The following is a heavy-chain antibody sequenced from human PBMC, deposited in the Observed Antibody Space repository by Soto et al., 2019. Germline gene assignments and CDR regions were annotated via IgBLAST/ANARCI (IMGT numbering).Heavy chain of an antibody. Sequence: ASVQVSCKASGYTFTSYGISWVRQAPGQGLEWMGWISAYNGNTNYAQKLQGRVTMTTDTSTSTAYMELRSLRSDDTAVYYCARDGYYDILTGYHNYYFDYWGKGTLVTVSS. J-gene: IGHJ4*02. CDR1: GYTFTSYG. V-gene: IGHV1-18*01. D-gene: IGHD3-9*01. CDR3: ARDGYYDILTGYHNYYFDY. CDR2: ISAYNGNT.